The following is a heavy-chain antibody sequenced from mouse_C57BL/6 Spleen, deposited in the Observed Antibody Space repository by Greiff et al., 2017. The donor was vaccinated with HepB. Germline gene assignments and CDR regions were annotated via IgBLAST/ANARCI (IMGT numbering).Heavy chain of an antibody. J-gene: IGHJ4*01. Sequence: VQLQQSGPELVKPGASVKISCKASGYAFSSSWMNWVKQRPGKGLEWIGRIYPGDGDTNYNGKFKGKATLTADKSSSTAYMQLSSLTSEDSAVYFCADGNYDVGAMDYWGQGTSVTVSS. CDR1: GYAFSSSW. V-gene: IGHV1-82*01. D-gene: IGHD2-1*01. CDR2: IYPGDGDT. CDR3: ADGNYDVGAMDY.